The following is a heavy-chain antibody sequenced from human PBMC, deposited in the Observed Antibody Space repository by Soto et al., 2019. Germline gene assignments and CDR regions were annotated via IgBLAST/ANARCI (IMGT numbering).Heavy chain of an antibody. Sequence: GGSLRLSCAASGFTFSSYGMHWVRQAPGKGLEWVAVISYDGSNKYYADSVKGRFTISRDNSKNTLYLQMNSLRAEDTAVYYCAKGSLRWGGYYYGMDVWGQGTTVTVSS. V-gene: IGHV3-30*18. D-gene: IGHD5-12*01. CDR1: GFTFSSYG. CDR2: ISYDGSNK. CDR3: AKGSLRWGGYYYGMDV. J-gene: IGHJ6*02.